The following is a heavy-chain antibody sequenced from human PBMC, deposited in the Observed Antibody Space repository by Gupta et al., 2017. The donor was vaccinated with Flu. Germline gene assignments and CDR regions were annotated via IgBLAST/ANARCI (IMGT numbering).Heavy chain of an antibody. CDR2: IYYGGNT. CDR3: ARMGRDGYNYWWGFDT. D-gene: IGHD5-24*01. V-gene: IGHV4-31*03. Sequence: QVQLQESGPGLVKPSQTLSLTCPVSGGSISSGGDHWAWIRQHPGKGLEWIGNIYYGGNTYYNPSLKSRVAISVDTSKNHFSLKLSSVTAADTAVYYCARMGRDGYNYWWGFDTWGQGALVTVSS. CDR1: GGSISSGGDH. J-gene: IGHJ4*02.